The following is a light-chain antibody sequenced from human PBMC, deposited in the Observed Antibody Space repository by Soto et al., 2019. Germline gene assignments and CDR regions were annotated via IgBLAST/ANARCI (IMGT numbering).Light chain of an antibody. CDR3: LQYDNSLT. J-gene: IGKJ4*01. CDR1: QDISNY. Sequence: DIQMTQSPSSLSASVGDRVTITCQASQDISNYLNWYQQKPGKAPKLLIYDASNLETGVPSRFSGSGSGTDFTFTISSLQPEDIATYYCLQYDNSLTFGGGTKVEIK. CDR2: DAS. V-gene: IGKV1-33*01.